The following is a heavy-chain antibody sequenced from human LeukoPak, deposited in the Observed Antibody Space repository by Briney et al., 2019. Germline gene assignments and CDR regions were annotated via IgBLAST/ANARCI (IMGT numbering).Heavy chain of an antibody. CDR1: GFTYSDYA. V-gene: IGHV3-64D*06. Sequence: GGSLRLSCSVSGFTYSDYAFNWVRQAPGKGLKYVSAISSNGGGTYYADSVKGRFTISRDNSKNTLYLQMSSLGSEDTAVYYCVRRCSGWCLDYWGQGTLVVVSS. CDR3: VRRCSGWCLDY. CDR2: ISSNGGGT. D-gene: IGHD6-19*01. J-gene: IGHJ4*02.